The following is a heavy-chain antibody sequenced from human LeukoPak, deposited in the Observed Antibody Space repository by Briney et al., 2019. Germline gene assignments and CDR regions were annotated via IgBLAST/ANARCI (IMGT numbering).Heavy chain of an antibody. CDR2: ISGSGGST. J-gene: IGHJ4*02. V-gene: IGHV3-23*01. D-gene: IGHD6-19*01. CDR1: GFTFSSYA. Sequence: PGGSLRLSCAASGFTFSSYAMSWVRQAPGKGLEWVSAISGSGGSTYYAGSVKGRFTISRDNSKNTLYLQMNSLRAEDTAVYYCAKDIGAPIQAVAGVFDYWGQGTLVIVSS. CDR3: AKDIGAPIQAVAGVFDY.